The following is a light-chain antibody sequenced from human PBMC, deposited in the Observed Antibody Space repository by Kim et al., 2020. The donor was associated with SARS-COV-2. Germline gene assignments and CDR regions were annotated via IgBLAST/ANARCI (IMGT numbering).Light chain of an antibody. Sequence: QLVLTQSPSASASLGASVKLTCTLSSGHSSNAIAWHQQQSEKGPRYLMKYNSDGSHSKGDGIPDRFSGSSSGAERYLTISSLQSEDEDDYYCQTWGTGIVVFGGGTQLTVL. V-gene: IGLV4-69*01. CDR1: SGHSSNA. CDR3: QTWGTGIVV. J-gene: IGLJ2*01. CDR2: YNSDGSH.